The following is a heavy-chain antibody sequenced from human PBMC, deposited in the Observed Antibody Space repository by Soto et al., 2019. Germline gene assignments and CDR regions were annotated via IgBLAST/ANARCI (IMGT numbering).Heavy chain of an antibody. Sequence: EVQLLESGGGLVQPGGSLRLSCAASGFTFRIYDMSWVRQVPGKGLEWVSTISDSADSAYYADSVKGPFTIPRDNSKNTLYLQMHSLRAEDTAVYYGARPYGGKIGDALDIWAQWATFTVS. J-gene: IGHJ3*02. CDR2: ISDSADSA. D-gene: IGHD2-15*01. V-gene: IGHV3-23*01. CDR1: GFTFRIYD. CDR3: ARPYGGKIGDALDI.